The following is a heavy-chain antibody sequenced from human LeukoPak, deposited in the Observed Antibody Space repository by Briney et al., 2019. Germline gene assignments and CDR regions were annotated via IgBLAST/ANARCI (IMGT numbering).Heavy chain of an antibody. J-gene: IGHJ6*03. Sequence: GESLKISCKGSGYSFTSYWIGWVRQMPGKGLEWMGIIYPGDSDTRYSPSFQGQVTISADKSISTAYLQWSSLKASDTAVYYCARADPMVRGVRNMDVWGKGTTVTVSS. CDR3: ARADPMVRGVRNMDV. CDR1: GYSFTSYW. CDR2: IYPGDSDT. V-gene: IGHV5-51*01. D-gene: IGHD3-10*01.